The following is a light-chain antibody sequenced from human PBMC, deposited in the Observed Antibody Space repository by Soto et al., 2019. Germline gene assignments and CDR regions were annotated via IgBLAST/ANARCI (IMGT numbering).Light chain of an antibody. CDR1: SSDVGGYDY. J-gene: IGLJ2*01. Sequence: QSALTQPASVSGSPGQSITISCTGTSSDVGGYDYVSWYQQHPGNAPKLMIYDVSDRPSGVSNRFSSSKSGNTASLTISGLQAEDEADYYCSSYTSNSNLVFGGGTKLTVL. CDR2: DVS. CDR3: SSYTSNSNLV. V-gene: IGLV2-14*03.